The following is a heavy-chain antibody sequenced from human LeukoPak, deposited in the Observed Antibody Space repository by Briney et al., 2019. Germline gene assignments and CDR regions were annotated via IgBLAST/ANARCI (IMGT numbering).Heavy chain of an antibody. CDR3: ARTFVSGDGYKVGYFDY. J-gene: IGHJ4*02. CDR2: IYPSGNI. V-gene: IGHV3-53*01. Sequence: GGSLRLSCAASGFTFSNSYMSWVRQAPGKGLEWVSLIYPSGNIYYADSVRGRFTISRDNSKNTLFLQMNSLRAEDTAIYYCARTFVSGDGYKVGYFDYWGQGTLVTVSS. CDR1: GFTFSNSY. D-gene: IGHD5-24*01.